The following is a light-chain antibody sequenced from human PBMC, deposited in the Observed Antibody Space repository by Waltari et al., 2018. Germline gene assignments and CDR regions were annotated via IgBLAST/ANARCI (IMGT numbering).Light chain of an antibody. V-gene: IGKV3-20*01. J-gene: IGKJ4*01. Sequence: LSCRASQSVPHNYLAWYQHKPGQAPRLLIYSASRRATGTPDRISGSGSGTDFTLTISRLESEDSAVYFCQQYGSFTFGGGTKVEIK. CDR2: SAS. CDR1: QSVPHNY. CDR3: QQYGSFT.